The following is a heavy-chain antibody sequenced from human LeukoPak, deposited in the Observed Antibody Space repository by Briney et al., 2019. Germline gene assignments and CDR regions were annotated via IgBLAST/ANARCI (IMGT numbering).Heavy chain of an antibody. Sequence: PGGSLRLSCAASGFTFNTYAIYWVRQAPGKGLEWVSGICGSGGCTYYADSVKGRFTISRDNSKNTVYLQMNSLTADDTAVYYCAKTTSGYSGGCNPVCPADGWGQETLPPSPQ. CDR2: ICGSGGCT. CDR1: GFTFNTYA. D-gene: IGHD6-19*01. J-gene: IGHJ4*02. CDR3: AKTTSGYSGGCNPVCPADG. V-gene: IGHV3-23*01.